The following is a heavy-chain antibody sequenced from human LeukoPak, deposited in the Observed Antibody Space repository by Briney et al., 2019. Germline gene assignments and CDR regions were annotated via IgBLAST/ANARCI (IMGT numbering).Heavy chain of an antibody. J-gene: IGHJ4*02. Sequence: TGGSLRLSCAASGFTFSSYEMNWVRQAPGKGLEWVSYISSGGSTIYYADSVKGRFTISRDNAKNSLYLQMNSLRAEDTAVYYCASPAYYYDSSGWSFWGQGTLVTVSS. CDR1: GFTFSSYE. CDR3: ASPAYYYDSSGWSF. D-gene: IGHD3-22*01. V-gene: IGHV3-48*03. CDR2: ISSGGSTI.